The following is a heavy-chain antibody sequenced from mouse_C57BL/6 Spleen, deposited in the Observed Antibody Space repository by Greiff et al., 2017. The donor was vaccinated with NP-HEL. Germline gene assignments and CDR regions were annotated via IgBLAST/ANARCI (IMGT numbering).Heavy chain of an antibody. CDR3: ARRDWDRGAY. CDR1: GFTFSDYY. D-gene: IGHD4-1*01. J-gene: IGHJ3*01. Sequence: EVQGVESGGGLVQPGGSLKLSCAASGFTFSDYYMYWVRQTPEKRLEWVAYISNGGGSTYYPDTVKGRFTISRDNAKNTLYLQMSRLKSEDTAMYYCARRDWDRGAYWGQGTLVTVSA. V-gene: IGHV5-12*01. CDR2: ISNGGGST.